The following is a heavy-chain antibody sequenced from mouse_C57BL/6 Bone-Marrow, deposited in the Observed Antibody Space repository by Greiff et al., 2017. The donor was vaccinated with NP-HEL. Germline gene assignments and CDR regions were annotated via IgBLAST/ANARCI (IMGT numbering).Heavy chain of an antibody. CDR3: ARRAAQAMDY. CDR2: ISSGSSTI. J-gene: IGHJ4*01. CDR1: GFTFSDYG. D-gene: IGHD3-2*02. Sequence: EVQLVESGGGLVKPGGSLKLSCAASGFTFSDYGMHWVRQAPEKGLEWVAYISSGSSTIYYADAVKGRFTISRDNAKNTLFLQMTSLRSEDTAMYYCARRAAQAMDYWGQGTSVTVSS. V-gene: IGHV5-17*01.